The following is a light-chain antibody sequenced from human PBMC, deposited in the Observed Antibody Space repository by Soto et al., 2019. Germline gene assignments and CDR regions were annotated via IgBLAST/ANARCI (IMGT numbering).Light chain of an antibody. Sequence: DIDMTLSPYTLSASVGERVTLIYRLSQSLSSYLAWYQQKPGKAPKLLIYDASTIESGVPSRFSGSGSGTDFTLTISSLQPDDFATYYCQQYNSYSPLTFGGGTKVDI. CDR1: QSLSSY. CDR2: DAS. V-gene: IGKV1-5*02. J-gene: IGKJ4*01. CDR3: QQYNSYSPLT.